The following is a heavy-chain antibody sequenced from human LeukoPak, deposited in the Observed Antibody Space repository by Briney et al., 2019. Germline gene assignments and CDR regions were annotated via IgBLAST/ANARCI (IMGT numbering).Heavy chain of an antibody. CDR3: AKAGQQLEGRYFDL. D-gene: IGHD6-13*01. Sequence: GGALRLSRAAPGFTFSSYGMHWVHPAPGKGLEWVAVISYDGSNKYYADSVKGRFTISRDNSKNTLYLQMNSLRAEDTAVYYCAKAGQQLEGRYFDLWGRGTLVTVSS. V-gene: IGHV3-30*18. CDR1: GFTFSSYG. CDR2: ISYDGSNK. J-gene: IGHJ2*01.